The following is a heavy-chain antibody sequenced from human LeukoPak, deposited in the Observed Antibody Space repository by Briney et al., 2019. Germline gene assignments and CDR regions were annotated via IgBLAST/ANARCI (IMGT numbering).Heavy chain of an antibody. J-gene: IGHJ4*02. CDR3: ARGVRIVGATRAYFFDY. V-gene: IGHV1-2*02. CDR1: GYTLTGYY. CDR2: INPNNGGT. D-gene: IGHD1-26*01. Sequence: GSSVKVSCKASGYTLTGYYMHWVRQAPGQGLEWMGWINPNNGGTNYAQKFQGRVTMTRDTSISTAYMELTWLRSDDTAVYYCARGVRIVGATRAYFFDYWGQGTLVTVSS.